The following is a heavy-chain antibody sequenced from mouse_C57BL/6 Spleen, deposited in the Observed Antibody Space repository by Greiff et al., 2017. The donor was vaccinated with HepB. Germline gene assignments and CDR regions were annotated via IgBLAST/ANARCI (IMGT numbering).Heavy chain of an antibody. CDR3: ARVGAKGALFDY. J-gene: IGHJ2*01. CDR1: GYTFTSYG. V-gene: IGHV1-81*01. D-gene: IGHD1-1*01. CDR2: IYPRSGNT. Sequence: VQLQQSGAELARPGASVKLSCKASGYTFTSYGISWVKQRTGQGLEWIGEIYPRSGNTYYNEKFKGKATLTADKSSSTAYMELRSLTSEDSAVYFCARVGAKGALFDYWGQGTTLTVSS.